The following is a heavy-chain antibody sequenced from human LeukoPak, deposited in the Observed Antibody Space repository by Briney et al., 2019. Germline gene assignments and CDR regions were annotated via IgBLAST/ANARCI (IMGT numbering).Heavy chain of an antibody. V-gene: IGHV1-2*02. D-gene: IGHD1-26*01. CDR3: ARVGGATTLYYDY. J-gene: IGHJ4*02. CDR1: GYTFTGYY. CDR2: INPNSGGT. Sequence: ASVKVSCKASGYTFTGYYMHWVRQAPGQGLEWMGWINPNSGGTNYAQKFQGRVTMTRDTSISTAYMELSRLRSDDTAVYYCARVGGATTLYYDYWGQGTLVTVSS.